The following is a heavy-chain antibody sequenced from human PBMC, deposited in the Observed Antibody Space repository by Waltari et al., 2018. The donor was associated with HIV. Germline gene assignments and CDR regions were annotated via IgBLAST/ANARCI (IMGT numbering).Heavy chain of an antibody. CDR2: LRRDTYEA. J-gene: IGHJ4*02. Sequence: LVQSGGGEVQEGGSLVLSCSGSGFAFRRFPLNWVRQTPRRGLEWVASLRRDTYEANYLASVRGRFIISRDNAKSSAYLEMTSLRVEDTATYYCVRDDPGYVAIDYWGQGSQVVVS. CDR3: VRDDPGYVAIDY. D-gene: IGHD2-15*01. CDR1: GFAFRRFP. V-gene: IGHV3-7*03.